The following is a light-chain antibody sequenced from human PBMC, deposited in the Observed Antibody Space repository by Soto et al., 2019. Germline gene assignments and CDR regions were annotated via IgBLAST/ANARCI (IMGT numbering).Light chain of an antibody. Sequence: QSVLTQPPSVSGAPGQRVTISCTGSSSNIGAGYDVHWYQQLPGTAPKLLIYGNSNRPSGVPDRLSGSKSGTSASLAITGLQAEDEADYYCQSYDSSLPWVFGGGTKVTVL. V-gene: IGLV1-40*01. CDR3: QSYDSSLPWV. J-gene: IGLJ3*02. CDR2: GNS. CDR1: SSNIGAGYD.